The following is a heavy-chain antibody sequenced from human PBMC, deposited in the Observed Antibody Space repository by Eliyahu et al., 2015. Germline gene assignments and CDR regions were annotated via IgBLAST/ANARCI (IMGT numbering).Heavy chain of an antibody. V-gene: IGHV5-51*01. CDR2: INPRDSDT. CDR3: GRGDGSGYNYAY. D-gene: IGHD5-24*01. Sequence: KGLEWMGIINPRDSDTRYGPSFQGQVTISVDKSITTAYLQWGSLTASDTAIYYCGRGDGSGYNYAYWGQGSLVTVSS. J-gene: IGHJ4*02.